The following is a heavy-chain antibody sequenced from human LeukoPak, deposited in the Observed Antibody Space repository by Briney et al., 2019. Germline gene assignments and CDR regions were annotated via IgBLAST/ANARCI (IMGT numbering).Heavy chain of an antibody. D-gene: IGHD5-18*01. Sequence: PGRSLRLSCAASGFTFSSYAMHWVRQAPGKGLEWVAVISYDGSNKYYADSVKGRFTISRGNSKNTLYLQMNSLRAEDTAVYYCARAYSYGGFDYWGQGTLVTVSS. V-gene: IGHV3-30*04. CDR1: GFTFSSYA. J-gene: IGHJ4*02. CDR2: ISYDGSNK. CDR3: ARAYSYGGFDY.